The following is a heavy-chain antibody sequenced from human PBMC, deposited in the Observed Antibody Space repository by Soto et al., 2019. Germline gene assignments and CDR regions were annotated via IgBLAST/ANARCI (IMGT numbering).Heavy chain of an antibody. CDR3: ARDRLSPYDILAGYRFYGMDV. V-gene: IGHV3-48*03. CDR2: ISSSSVSTI. J-gene: IGHJ6*02. Sequence: PGGSLRLSCTASGFTFSTYEMNWVRQAPGKGLEWVSYISSSSVSTIYYADSVRGRFTISRGNAKNSLFLQMNDLRAEDTAVYYCARDRLSPYDILAGYRFYGMDVWGQGXTVTVSS. D-gene: IGHD3-9*01. CDR1: GFTFSTYE.